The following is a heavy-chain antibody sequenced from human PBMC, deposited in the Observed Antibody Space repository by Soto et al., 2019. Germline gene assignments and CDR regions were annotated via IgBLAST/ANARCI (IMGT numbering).Heavy chain of an antibody. D-gene: IGHD3-9*01. J-gene: IGHJ4*02. Sequence: GGSLRLSCAASGFTVSSNYMSWVRQAPGKGLEWVSVIYSGGSTYYADSVKGRFTISRDNSKNTLYLQMNSLRAEDTAVYYCARAGHYDILTGYYGYFDYWGQGTLVTVSS. V-gene: IGHV3-53*01. CDR1: GFTVSSNY. CDR2: IYSGGST. CDR3: ARAGHYDILTGYYGYFDY.